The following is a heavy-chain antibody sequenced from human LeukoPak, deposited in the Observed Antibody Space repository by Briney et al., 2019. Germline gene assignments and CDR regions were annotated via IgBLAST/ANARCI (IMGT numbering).Heavy chain of an antibody. CDR1: GGSISSGGYY. CDR2: IYYSGST. D-gene: IGHD6-13*01. CDR3: ARGSSWYQTNFDY. J-gene: IGHJ4*02. V-gene: IGHV4-31*03. Sequence: SETLSLTCTVSGGSISSGGYYWSWIRQHPGKGLEWIGYIYYSGSTYYNPSLKSRVTISVDTSKNQFSLKLSSVTAADTAVYYCARGSSWYQTNFDYWGQGTLVTVSS.